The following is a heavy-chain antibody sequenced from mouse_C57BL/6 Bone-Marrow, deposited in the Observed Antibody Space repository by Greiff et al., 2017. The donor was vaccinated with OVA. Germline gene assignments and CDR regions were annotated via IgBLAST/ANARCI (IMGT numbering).Heavy chain of an antibody. Sequence: EVQLQQSGPELVKPGASVKISCKASGYTFTDYYMNWVKQSHGKSLEWIGDINPNNGGTSYNQKFKGKATLTVDKSSSTAYMELRSLTSEDSAVYYCARVLVVAKVYFDYWGQGTTLTVSS. CDR2: INPNNGGT. J-gene: IGHJ2*01. CDR1: GYTFTDYY. CDR3: ARVLVVAKVYFDY. D-gene: IGHD1-1*01. V-gene: IGHV1-26*01.